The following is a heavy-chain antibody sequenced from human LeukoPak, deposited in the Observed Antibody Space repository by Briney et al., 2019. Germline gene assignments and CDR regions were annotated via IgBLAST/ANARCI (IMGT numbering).Heavy chain of an antibody. CDR1: VFTFSSYW. CDR3: ARVRGYSSSWYPYYFDY. Sequence: GRSLRLSCAASVFTFSSYWMRWVRQAPGKGLEWVANIKQDGSGKYYVDSVKGRFTISRDNAKNSLYLQMNSLRAEDTAVYYCARVRGYSSSWYPYYFDYWGQGTLVTVSS. D-gene: IGHD6-13*01. CDR2: IKQDGSGK. J-gene: IGHJ4*02. V-gene: IGHV3-7*05.